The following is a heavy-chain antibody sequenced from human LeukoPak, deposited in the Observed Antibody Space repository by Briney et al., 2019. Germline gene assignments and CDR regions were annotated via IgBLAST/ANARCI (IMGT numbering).Heavy chain of an antibody. CDR2: INPTGGST. V-gene: IGHV1-46*01. Sequence: GPVKVFCKASGYTFPSYFMHWARQAPGQGLEWMGIINPTGGSTTYAQKFQGRVTMTRDTSTSTVYMELSSLRSDDTAVYYCARTAARRFDYWGQGTLVTVSS. CDR3: ARTAARRFDY. CDR1: GYTFPSYF. J-gene: IGHJ4*02. D-gene: IGHD6-6*01.